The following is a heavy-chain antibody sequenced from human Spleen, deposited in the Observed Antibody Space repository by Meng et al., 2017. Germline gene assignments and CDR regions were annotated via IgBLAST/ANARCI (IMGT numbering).Heavy chain of an antibody. D-gene: IGHD1-26*01. CDR1: GYDFTAYW. CDR3: VRAKPGIDY. Sequence: KVSCKGSGYDFTAYWIGWVRQMPGKGLEWMGIISPDDSDTTYSPSFQGRVSISADRSIDTAYLQWSSLKAPDSAMYYCVRAKPGIDYWGQGTLVTVSS. J-gene: IGHJ4*02. CDR2: ISPDDSDT. V-gene: IGHV5-51*01.